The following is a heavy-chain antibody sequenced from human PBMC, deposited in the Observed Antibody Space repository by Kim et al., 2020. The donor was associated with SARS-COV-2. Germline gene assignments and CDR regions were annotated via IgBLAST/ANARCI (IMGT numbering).Heavy chain of an antibody. D-gene: IGHD3-22*01. CDR1: GYTFTSYG. J-gene: IGHJ3*02. V-gene: IGHV1-18*01. CDR3: ASPHYYDSSGYYAFDI. Sequence: ASVKVSCKASGYTFTSYGISWVRQAPGQGLEWMGWISAYNGNTNYAQKLQGRVTMTTDTSTSTAYMELRSLRSDDTAVYYCASPHYYDSSGYYAFDIWGQGTMVTVSS. CDR2: ISAYNGNT.